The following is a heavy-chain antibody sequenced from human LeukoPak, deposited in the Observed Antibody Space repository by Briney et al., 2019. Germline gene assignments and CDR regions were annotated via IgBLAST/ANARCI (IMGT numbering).Heavy chain of an antibody. V-gene: IGHV3-23*01. D-gene: IGHD2-2*01. CDR1: GFTFSSYA. Sequence: PGGSLRLSCAASGFTFSSYAMSWVRQAPGKGLEWVSAISGSGGSTYYADSVKGRFTISRDNSKNTLYLQMNSLRAEDTAVYYCAKSYQRYDHYGMDVWGQGTTVTVSS. CDR2: ISGSGGST. CDR3: AKSYQRYDHYGMDV. J-gene: IGHJ6*02.